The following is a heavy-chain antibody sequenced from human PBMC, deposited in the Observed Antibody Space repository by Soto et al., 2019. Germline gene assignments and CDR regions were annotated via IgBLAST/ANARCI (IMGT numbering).Heavy chain of an antibody. D-gene: IGHD6-6*01. CDR2: ISSNGGST. Sequence: LRLSCSASGFTFSSYAMHWVRQAPGKGLEYVSAISSNGGSTYYADSVKGRFTISRDNSKNTLYLQMSSLRAEDTAVYYCVKDHGSSSPVPNWFDPWGQGTLVTVSS. CDR3: VKDHGSSSPVPNWFDP. V-gene: IGHV3-64D*06. J-gene: IGHJ5*02. CDR1: GFTFSSYA.